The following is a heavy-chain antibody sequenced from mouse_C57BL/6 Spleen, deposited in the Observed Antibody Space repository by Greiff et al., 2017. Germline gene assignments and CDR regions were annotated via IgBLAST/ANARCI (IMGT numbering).Heavy chain of an antibody. Sequence: QVQLKESGPELVKPGASVKISCKASGYAFSSSWMNWVKQRPGKGLEWIGRIYPGDGDTNYNGKFKGKATLTADKSSSTAYMQRISLTSEDSAVYFCARGGLRQDAMDYWGEGTSGTASS. CDR1: GYAFSSSW. J-gene: IGHJ4*01. V-gene: IGHV1-82*01. D-gene: IGHD2-4*01. CDR2: IYPGDGDT. CDR3: ARGGLRQDAMDY.